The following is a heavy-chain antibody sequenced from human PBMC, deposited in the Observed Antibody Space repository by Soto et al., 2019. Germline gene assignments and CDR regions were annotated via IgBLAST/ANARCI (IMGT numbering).Heavy chain of an antibody. D-gene: IGHD3-10*01. Sequence: QVQLQESGPGLVKPSQTLSLTCTVSGGSISSGGYYWSWIRQHPGKGLEWIGFIYYSGSTYYNPSLKSRVTISVDTSKNQFSLKLSSVTAADTAVYYCARGVTMVRGVIHTPYFDYWGQGTLVTVSS. CDR2: IYYSGST. CDR1: GGSISSGGYY. CDR3: ARGVTMVRGVIHTPYFDY. J-gene: IGHJ4*02. V-gene: IGHV4-31*03.